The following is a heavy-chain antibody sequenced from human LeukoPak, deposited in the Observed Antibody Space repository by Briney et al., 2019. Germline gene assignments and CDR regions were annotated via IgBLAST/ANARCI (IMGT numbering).Heavy chain of an antibody. V-gene: IGHV3-30*03. Sequence: GRSLRLSCAASGFTFSNSGMHWVRQAPGKGLEWVAVISYDGSDEKYAESVKGRFTIFSDNSKEMLYLQMISLRAEDTAVYYCARALTKVAHFDSWGQGTL. CDR3: ARALTKVAHFDS. CDR1: GFTFSNSG. CDR2: ISYDGSDE. D-gene: IGHD4-23*01. J-gene: IGHJ4*02.